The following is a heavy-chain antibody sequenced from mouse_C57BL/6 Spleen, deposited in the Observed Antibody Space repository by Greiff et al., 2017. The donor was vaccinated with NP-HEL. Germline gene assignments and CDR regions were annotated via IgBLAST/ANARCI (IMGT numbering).Heavy chain of an antibody. CDR3: ARGSRTGAFAY. CDR2: IYPGDGDT. D-gene: IGHD1-1*01. J-gene: IGHJ3*01. Sequence: VQLQQSGAELVKPGASVKISCKASGYAFSSYWMNWVKQRPGQGLEWIGQIYPGDGDTNYNGKFKGKATLTADKSSSTAYMQLSSLTSEDSAVYFCARGSRTGAFAYWGQGTLVTVSA. V-gene: IGHV1-80*01. CDR1: GYAFSSYW.